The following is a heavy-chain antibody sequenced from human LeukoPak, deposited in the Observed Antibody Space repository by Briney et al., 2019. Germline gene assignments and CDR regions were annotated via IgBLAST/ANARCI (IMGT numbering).Heavy chain of an antibody. D-gene: IGHD3-3*01. CDR3: ARHVVGDFGVVINLDY. J-gene: IGHJ4*02. CDR1: GGSISSYY. Sequence: SETLFLTCTVSGGSISSYYWSWIRQPPGKGLEWIGYIYYSGSTNYNPSLKSRVTISVDTSKNQFSLKLSSVTAADTAVYYCARHVVGDFGVVINLDYWGQGTLVTVSS. V-gene: IGHV4-59*08. CDR2: IYYSGST.